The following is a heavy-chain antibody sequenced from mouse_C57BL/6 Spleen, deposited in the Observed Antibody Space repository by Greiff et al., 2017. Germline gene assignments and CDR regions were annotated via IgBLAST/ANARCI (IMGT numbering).Heavy chain of an antibody. CDR1: GYTFTDYY. V-gene: IGHV1-19*01. Sequence: EVQLVESGPVLVKPGASVKMSCKASGYTFTDYYMNWVKQSHGKSLEWIGVINPYNGGTSYNQKFKGKATLTVDESSSTAYMELNSLTSEDSAVYYCARNIYYGSSYYFDYWGQGTTLTVSS. D-gene: IGHD1-1*01. CDR3: ARNIYYGSSYYFDY. J-gene: IGHJ2*01. CDR2: INPYNGGT.